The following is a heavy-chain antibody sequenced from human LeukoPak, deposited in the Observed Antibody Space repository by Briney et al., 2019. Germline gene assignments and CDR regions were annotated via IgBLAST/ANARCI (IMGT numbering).Heavy chain of an antibody. J-gene: IGHJ4*02. CDR2: IWYDGSIK. CDR3: ARGQQLVKTD. D-gene: IGHD6-13*01. V-gene: IGHV3-33*01. Sequence: GGSLRLSCAASGFNFSTYGMHWVRQAPGKGLEWVAVIWYDGSIKNYADFVKGRFTISRDNSKNTVYLQMDSLRAEDTALYYCARGQQLVKTDWGQGTLVTVSS. CDR1: GFNFSTYG.